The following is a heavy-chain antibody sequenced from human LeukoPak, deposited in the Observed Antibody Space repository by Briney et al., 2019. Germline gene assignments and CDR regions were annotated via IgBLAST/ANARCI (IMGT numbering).Heavy chain of an antibody. CDR1: GGTFSSYA. V-gene: IGHV1-69*06. CDR2: IIPIFGTA. CDR3: ATAAPGLPLDY. D-gene: IGHD5-18*01. J-gene: IGHJ4*02. Sequence: GASVKVSCKASGGTFSSYAISWVRQAPGQGLEWMGGIIPIFGTANYAQKFQGRVTMTEDTSTDTAYMELSSLRSEDTAVYYYATAAPGLPLDYWGQGTLVTVSS.